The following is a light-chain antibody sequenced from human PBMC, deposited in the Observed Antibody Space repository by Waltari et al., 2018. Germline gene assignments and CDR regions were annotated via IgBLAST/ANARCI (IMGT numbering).Light chain of an antibody. CDR3: SSYTSSSTLV. V-gene: IGLV2-14*01. CDR1: SSDVGGYNY. CDR2: EVS. Sequence: QSALTQPASVSGSPGQSITISCTGTSSDVGGYNYVSWYQQPPGKAPKRMIYEVSNRPAGVANRFSGSKSGNTASLTISGLQAEDEADYYCSSYTSSSTLVFGGGTKLTVL. J-gene: IGLJ3*02.